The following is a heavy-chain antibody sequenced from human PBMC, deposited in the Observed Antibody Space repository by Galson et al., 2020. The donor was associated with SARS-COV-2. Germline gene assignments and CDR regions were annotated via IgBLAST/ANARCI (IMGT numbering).Heavy chain of an antibody. CDR2: IYSGGGST. D-gene: IGHD3-10*01. CDR3: AKYPADGVQANWDY. CDR1: GFTVSSNY. J-gene: IGHJ4*02. V-gene: IGHV3-66*01. Sequence: AGSLRLSCAASGFTVSSNYMNWVRQAPGKGLQWVSVIYSGGGSTYYADSVKGSFTISSDNSKHTLYLQMNSLRAEDTAVYYCAKYPADGVQANWDYWGQGTLVTVSS.